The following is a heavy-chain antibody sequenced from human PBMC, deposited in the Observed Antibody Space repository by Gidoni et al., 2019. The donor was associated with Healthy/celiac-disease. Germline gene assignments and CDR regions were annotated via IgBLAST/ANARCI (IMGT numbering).Heavy chain of an antibody. V-gene: IGHV3-23*01. CDR1: GFPFISYA. J-gene: IGHJ1*01. CDR2: SSGSGGSK. CDR3: ARSFGAVAVTKYFQH. Sequence: ELQLLESGGGLVQPGGSLRLSCSASGFPFISYAMSWVRQAPGKGLEWVSASSGSGGSKYDAESVKGRFTISRDNSKNTLYLQMNSLRAEDTAVYYCARSFGAVAVTKYFQHWGQGTLVTVSS. D-gene: IGHD6-19*01.